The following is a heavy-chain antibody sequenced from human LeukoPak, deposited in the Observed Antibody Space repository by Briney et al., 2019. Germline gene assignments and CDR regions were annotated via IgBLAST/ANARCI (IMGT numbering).Heavy chain of an antibody. CDR3: AREGDSSSQLYGFDY. V-gene: IGHV3-11*01. CDR1: GFAFSDYY. J-gene: IGHJ4*02. CDR2: ISSSGSTI. Sequence: GGSLRLSCAASGFAFSDYYMSWIRQAPGKGLEWVSYISSSGSTIYYADSVKGRFTISRDNAKNSLYLQMNSLRAEDTAVYYCAREGDSSSQLYGFDYWGQGTLVTVSS. D-gene: IGHD6-13*01.